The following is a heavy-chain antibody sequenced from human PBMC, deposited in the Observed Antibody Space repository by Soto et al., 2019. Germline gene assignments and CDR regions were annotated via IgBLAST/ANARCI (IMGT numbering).Heavy chain of an antibody. D-gene: IGHD6-13*01. Sequence: QVQLVQSGAEVKKPGSSVKVSCKASGGTFSSYAISWVRQAPGQGLEWMGGIIPIFGTANYAQKLQGRVTITADESTSTAYMELSSLRSEETAVYYCARDVIAVAGTAGWGEGTLVTFSS. CDR2: IIPIFGTA. J-gene: IGHJ4*02. CDR3: ARDVIAVAGTAG. CDR1: GGTFSSYA. V-gene: IGHV1-69*12.